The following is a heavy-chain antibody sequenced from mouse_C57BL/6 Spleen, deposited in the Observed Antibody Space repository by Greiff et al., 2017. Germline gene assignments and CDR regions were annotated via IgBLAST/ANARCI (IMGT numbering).Heavy chain of an antibody. V-gene: IGHV1-61*01. J-gene: IGHJ1*03. CDR2: IYPSDSET. CDR3: ARGGGSSYFSYWYFDV. Sequence: QVQLQQPGAELVRPGSSVKLSCKASGYTFTSYWMDWVKQRPGQGLEWIGNIYPSDSETHYNQKFKDKATLTVDKSSSTAYMQLSSLTSEDSAVYYCARGGGSSYFSYWYFDVWGTGTTVTVSS. D-gene: IGHD1-1*01. CDR1: GYTFTSYW.